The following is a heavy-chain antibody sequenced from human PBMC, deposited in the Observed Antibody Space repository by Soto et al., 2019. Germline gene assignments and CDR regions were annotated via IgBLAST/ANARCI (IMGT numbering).Heavy chain of an antibody. J-gene: IGHJ4*02. V-gene: IGHV1-46*01. CDR3: ARDPGATIFGVVITYLDY. CDR2: INPSGGST. Sequence: ASVKVSCKASGYTFTSYYMHWVRQAPGQGLEWMGIINPSGGSTSYAQKFQGRVTMTRDTSTSTVYMELSSLRSEDTAVYYCARDPGATIFGVVITYLDYWGQGTLVT. D-gene: IGHD3-3*01. CDR1: GYTFTSYY.